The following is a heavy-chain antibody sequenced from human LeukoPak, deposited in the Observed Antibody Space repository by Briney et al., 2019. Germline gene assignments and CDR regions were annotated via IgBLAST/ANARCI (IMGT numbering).Heavy chain of an antibody. CDR3: ARDYGLYSLDF. Sequence: KPSETLSLTCSVSGYSISSGYYWGWIRQPPGKGLEWIGSLYHGGSTYYNPSLKSRITTSVDTSKNQFSLKLRSVVAADTAVYYCARDYGLYSLDFWGQGTLVAVSS. D-gene: IGHD3-10*01. CDR2: LYHGGST. J-gene: IGHJ4*02. V-gene: IGHV4-38-2*02. CDR1: GYSISSGYY.